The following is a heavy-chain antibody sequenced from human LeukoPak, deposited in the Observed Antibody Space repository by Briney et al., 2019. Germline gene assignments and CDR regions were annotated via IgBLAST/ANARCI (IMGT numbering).Heavy chain of an antibody. CDR3: ARRSPIHDDAFDI. CDR2: IYPGDSDT. Sequence: PGESLKISCKGSGYSFTSYWIGWVRQMPGKGLEWMGIIYPGDSDTRYSPSFQGQVTFSADKSISTAYLQWSSLKASDTAIYYCARRSPIHDDAFDIWGQGTMVTVSS. V-gene: IGHV5-51*01. D-gene: IGHD5-24*01. CDR1: GYSFTSYW. J-gene: IGHJ3*02.